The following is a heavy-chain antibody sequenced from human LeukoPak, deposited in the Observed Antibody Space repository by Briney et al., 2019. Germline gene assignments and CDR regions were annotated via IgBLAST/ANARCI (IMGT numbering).Heavy chain of an antibody. CDR2: IIPIFGTA. J-gene: IGHJ4*02. CDR1: GGTFSSYA. D-gene: IGHD3-22*01. Sequence: SVKVSCKASGGTFSSYAISWVRQAPGQGLEWMGGIIPIFGTANYAQKSQGRVTITADESTSTAYMELSSLRSEDTAVYYCARGYYDSSGYFYFDYWGQGTLVTVSS. V-gene: IGHV1-69*01. CDR3: ARGYYDSSGYFYFDY.